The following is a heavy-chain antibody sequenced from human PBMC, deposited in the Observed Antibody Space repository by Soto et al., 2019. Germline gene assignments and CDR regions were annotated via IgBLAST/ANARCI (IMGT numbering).Heavy chain of an antibody. CDR2: IYWDDDK. V-gene: IGHV2-5*02. Sequence: KSGPTLVNPTQTLTLTCTFSGFSLSTSGVGVGWIRQPPGKALEWLALIYWDDDKRYSPSLKSRLTITKDTSKNQVVLTMTNMDPVDTATYYCAHRRHPLRYFDWLHNWFDPWGQGTLVTVS. CDR1: GFSLSTSGVG. J-gene: IGHJ5*02. CDR3: AHRRHPLRYFDWLHNWFDP. D-gene: IGHD3-9*01.